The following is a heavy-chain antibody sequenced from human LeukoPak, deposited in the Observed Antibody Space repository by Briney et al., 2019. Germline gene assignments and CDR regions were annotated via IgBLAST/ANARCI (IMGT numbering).Heavy chain of an antibody. CDR1: GRPISSGNYY. CDR3: ARDRDFDSSGYDLDGGPLTLEY. D-gene: IGHD3-22*01. V-gene: IGHV4-30-4*08. Sequence: SQTLSLTCTVSGRPISSGNYYWTWIRQPPGGGLEWIGYIYHTGYTFYNPSLKRRVTLSVATSRNQFSLKLTSVTAADTAVYFCARDRDFDSSGYDLDGGPLTLEYWGQGSLVTVSS. CDR2: IYHTGYT. J-gene: IGHJ4*02.